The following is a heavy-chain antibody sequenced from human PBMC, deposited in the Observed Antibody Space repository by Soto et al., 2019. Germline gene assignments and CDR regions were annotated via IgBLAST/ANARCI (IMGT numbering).Heavy chain of an antibody. Sequence: AAVHVSCKASGFTFTSAAVQWVRQARGQRLEWIGWIVVGSGNTNYAQKFQERVTITRDMSTSTAYMELSSLRSEDTAVYYCAADRGSSSSTAYGMDVWGQGTTVTVSS. CDR3: AADRGSSSSTAYGMDV. D-gene: IGHD6-13*01. CDR2: IVVGSGNT. CDR1: GFTFTSAA. V-gene: IGHV1-58*01. J-gene: IGHJ6*02.